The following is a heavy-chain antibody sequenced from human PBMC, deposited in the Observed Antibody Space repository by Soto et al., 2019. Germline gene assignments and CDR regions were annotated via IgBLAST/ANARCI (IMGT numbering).Heavy chain of an antibody. Sequence: GSLRLSCAASGFTFRRYAMHWVRQAPGKGLEWVAVISYDGSNKYYADSVKGRFTISRDNSKNTLYRQMNSLRAGDTAVYYCARGGTYYYDSSGYYAPIDFDYWGQGTLVTVSS. CDR1: GFTFRRYA. CDR3: ARGGTYYYDSSGYYAPIDFDY. J-gene: IGHJ4*02. D-gene: IGHD3-22*01. CDR2: ISYDGSNK. V-gene: IGHV3-30-3*01.